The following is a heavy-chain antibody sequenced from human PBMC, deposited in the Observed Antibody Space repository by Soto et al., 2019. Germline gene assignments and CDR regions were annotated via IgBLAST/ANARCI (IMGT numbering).Heavy chain of an antibody. CDR2: IGTAGDT. V-gene: IGHV3-13*01. D-gene: IGHD4-17*01. CDR3: ARVATVFGARYFDY. J-gene: IGHJ4*02. Sequence: PGGSLRLSCAASGFTFSSYDMHWVRQATGKGLEWVSAIGTAGDTYYPGSVKGRFTISRENAKNSLYLQMNSLRAEDTAVYYCARVATVFGARYFDYWGQGTLVTVSS. CDR1: GFTFSSYD.